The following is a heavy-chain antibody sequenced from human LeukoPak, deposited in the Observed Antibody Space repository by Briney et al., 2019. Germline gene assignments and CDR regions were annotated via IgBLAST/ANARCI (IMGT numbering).Heavy chain of an antibody. CDR1: GFTFSSYW. J-gene: IGHJ5*02. CDR2: INSDGSTT. Sequence: QTGGSLRLSCAASGFTFSSYWMHWVRQAPGKGLVWVSRINSDGSTTIYADSVKGRFTISRDNAKNTLYLQMNSLRAEDTAMYFCASGPTGLAWGQGTLVTVSS. V-gene: IGHV3-74*01. D-gene: IGHD1-14*01. CDR3: ASGPTGLA.